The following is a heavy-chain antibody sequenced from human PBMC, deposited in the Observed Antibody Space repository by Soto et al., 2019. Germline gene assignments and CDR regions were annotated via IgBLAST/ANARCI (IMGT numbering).Heavy chain of an antibody. D-gene: IGHD3-10*01. Sequence: SETLSLTCTVSGGSISSYYWSWIRQPPGKGLEWIGYIYYSGSTNYNPSLKSRVTISVDTSKNQFSLKLSSVTAADTAVYYCARLYGSGSYLDYYYMDVWGKGTTVTVS. CDR3: ARLYGSGSYLDYYYMDV. V-gene: IGHV4-59*08. CDR1: GGSISSYY. J-gene: IGHJ6*03. CDR2: IYYSGST.